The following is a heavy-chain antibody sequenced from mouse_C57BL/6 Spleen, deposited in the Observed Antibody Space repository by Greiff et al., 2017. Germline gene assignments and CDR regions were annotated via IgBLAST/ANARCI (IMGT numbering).Heavy chain of an antibody. Sequence: DVKLVESGGGLVKPGGSLKLSCAASGFTFSSYTMSWVRQTPEKRLEWVATISGGGGNTYYPDSVKGRFTISRDNAKNTLYLQMSSLRSEDTALYYCARGETGAMDYWGQGTSVTVSA. CDR3: ARGETGAMDY. CDR2: ISGGGGNT. V-gene: IGHV5-9*01. CDR1: GFTFSSYT. D-gene: IGHD3-1*01. J-gene: IGHJ4*01.